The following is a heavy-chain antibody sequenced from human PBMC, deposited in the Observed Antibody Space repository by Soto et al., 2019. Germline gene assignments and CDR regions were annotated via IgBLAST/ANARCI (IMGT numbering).Heavy chain of an antibody. CDR1: GGSFSGSY. CDR2: INHNTNT. V-gene: IGHV4-34*01. J-gene: IGHJ4*02. D-gene: IGHD1-1*01. Sequence: PSETLSLTCAVYGGSFSGSYWNWIRQPPGKGLEWIGEINHNTNTIYNPSLTSRVTISVDTSKNHFSLKLTSVTAADTAVYFCARGVVGSWNDGFFDYWGQGIVVTLSS. CDR3: ARGVVGSWNDGFFDY.